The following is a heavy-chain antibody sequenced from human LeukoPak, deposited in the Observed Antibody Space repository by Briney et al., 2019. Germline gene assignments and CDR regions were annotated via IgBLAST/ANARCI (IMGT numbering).Heavy chain of an antibody. CDR1: GFTFSTYG. CDR2: LSFDGSNK. CDR3: ARDRSSNEYYFDY. Sequence: GGSLRLSCAASGFTFSTYGMHWVRQAPGKGLEWVAVLSFDGSNKYYADSVKGRFTISRDNSKNTLYLQMNSLRAEDTAVYYCARDRSSNEYYFDYWGQGTLVTVSS. J-gene: IGHJ4*02. V-gene: IGHV3-30*03. D-gene: IGHD2-2*01.